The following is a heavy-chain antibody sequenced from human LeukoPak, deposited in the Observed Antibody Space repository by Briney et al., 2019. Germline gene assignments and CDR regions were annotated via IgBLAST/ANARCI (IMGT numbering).Heavy chain of an antibody. CDR3: AKANPTPRGVNFDY. CDR2: INGGGGAT. Sequence: GGSLRLSCAASGFTFSSSAVSWVRQAPGKGREWLSTINGGGGATYYADSVTGRFTIYSDTSQNTLYLQMNSLKIEDTAVYYCAKANPTPRGVNFDYWGQGTLVTVSS. D-gene: IGHD3-10*01. V-gene: IGHV3-23*01. CDR1: GFTFSSSA. J-gene: IGHJ4*02.